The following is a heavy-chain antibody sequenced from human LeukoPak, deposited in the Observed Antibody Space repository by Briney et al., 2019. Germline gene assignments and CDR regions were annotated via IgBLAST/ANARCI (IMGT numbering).Heavy chain of an antibody. J-gene: IGHJ4*02. D-gene: IGHD6-13*01. CDR1: GFTFSSYA. V-gene: IGHV3-23*01. CDR2: ISGSGGST. CDR3: AKAPGDGSSSWYSDYFDY. Sequence: GGSLRLSCAASGFTFSSYAMSWVRQAPGKGLEWVSAISGSGGSTYYADSVKGRFTISRDNSKNTLYLQMNSLRAEDTAVYYCAKAPGDGSSSWYSDYFDYWGQGTLVTVSP.